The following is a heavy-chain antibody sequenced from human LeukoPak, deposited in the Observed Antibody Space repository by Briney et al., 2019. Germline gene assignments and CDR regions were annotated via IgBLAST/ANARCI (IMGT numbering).Heavy chain of an antibody. CDR1: GGSISSSNYY. J-gene: IGHJ4*02. V-gene: IGHV4-39*07. CDR3: ARSGSCSGGSCLPNY. CDR2: MYYSGST. D-gene: IGHD2-15*01. Sequence: SETLSLTCTVSGGSISSSNYYWGWIRQPPGKGLEWIASMYYSGSTYYNPSLKSRVTISVDTSKNQFSLKLSSVTAADTAVYYCARSGSCSGGSCLPNYWGQGTLVTVSS.